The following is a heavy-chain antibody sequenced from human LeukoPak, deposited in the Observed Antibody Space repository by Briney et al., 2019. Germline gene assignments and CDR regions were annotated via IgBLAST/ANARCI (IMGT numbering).Heavy chain of an antibody. J-gene: IGHJ4*02. CDR3: ALHYYDSSGYPYYFDY. CDR1: GFTFSSYA. D-gene: IGHD3-22*01. CDR2: ISGSGGST. Sequence: PGGSLRLSCAASGFTFSSYAMSWVRQAPGKGLEWVSAISGSGGSTYYADSVKGRFTISRDNSKNTLYLQMHSLRAEDTAVYYCALHYYDSSGYPYYFDYWGQGTLVTVSS. V-gene: IGHV3-23*01.